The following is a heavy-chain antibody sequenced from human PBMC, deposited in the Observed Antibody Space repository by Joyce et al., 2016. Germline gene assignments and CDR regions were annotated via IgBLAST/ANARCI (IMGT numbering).Heavy chain of an antibody. J-gene: IGHJ4*02. CDR2: IYHTGST. CDR1: GGSISRGGYS. CDR3: ARSLVVPAAFFDY. Sequence: QLQLQESGPGLVKPSQTLSLICDVSGGSISRGGYSWSWIRQPPGKGLEWISYIYHTGSTYYNPSLNNRVSISVDKSKNQFSLGLNSVTAADTAVYYCARSLVVPAAFFDYWGQGILVTVSP. D-gene: IGHD2-2*01. V-gene: IGHV4-30-2*01.